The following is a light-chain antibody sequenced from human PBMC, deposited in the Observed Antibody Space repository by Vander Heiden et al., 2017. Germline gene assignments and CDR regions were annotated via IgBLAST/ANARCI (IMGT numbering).Light chain of an antibody. Sequence: QSALTQPASVSGSPGQSITLSCTGTSSDTGHFNYVSWYQHHPGKAPKLLIFDVSHRPSGVSGRFSGSKSGNTASLTISGLQAEDEADYHCASYSTTSSFWVFGGGTKVTDL. CDR1: SSDTGHFNY. J-gene: IGLJ3*02. CDR2: DVS. CDR3: ASYSTTSSFWV. V-gene: IGLV2-14*03.